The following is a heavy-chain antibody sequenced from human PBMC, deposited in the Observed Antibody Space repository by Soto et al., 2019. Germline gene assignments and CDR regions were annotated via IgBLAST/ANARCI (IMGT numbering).Heavy chain of an antibody. Sequence: SETLSLTWAVSGGSFSCFYWTWIRQPPGEGLEWIGEINHSGTTNFNPSLRSRLTISLDSSKKHFSLKLTSMTAADAAVYYCARADRTLVTSYGLDVWGQGTTVTVSS. J-gene: IGHJ6*02. CDR2: INHSGTT. V-gene: IGHV4-34*01. CDR3: ARADRTLVTSYGLDV. D-gene: IGHD2-21*02. CDR1: GGSFSCFY.